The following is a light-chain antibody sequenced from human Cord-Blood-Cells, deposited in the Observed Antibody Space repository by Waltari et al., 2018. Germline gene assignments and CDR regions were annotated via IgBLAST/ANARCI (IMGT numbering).Light chain of an antibody. J-gene: IGKJ1*01. CDR3: QKYNSAPRT. CDR2: AAS. V-gene: IGKV1-27*01. CDR1: QGISNY. Sequence: IQMTQSPSSLHASVGDSVPIPCRETQGISNYLAWYQPKPGKVPKLLIYAASTLQSGVPSRFSGSGSGTDFTLTISSLQPEDVATYYCQKYNSAPRTFGQGTKVEIK.